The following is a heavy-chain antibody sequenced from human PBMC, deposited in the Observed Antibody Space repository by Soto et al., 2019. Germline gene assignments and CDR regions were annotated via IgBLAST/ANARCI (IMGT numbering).Heavy chain of an antibody. CDR3: AKEWAVGSSYFDY. J-gene: IGHJ4*02. V-gene: IGHV3-30*18. Sequence: QVQLVESGGGLVQPGRSLRLSCAASGFTFRRYDMHWVRQAPGRGLEWVAFISSDGSHKYYADSVKGRFTISRDNSKNTLYLQMNSLRAEDTAVYYCAKEWAVGSSYFDYWGQGTLVTVSS. CDR2: ISSDGSHK. D-gene: IGHD3-10*01. CDR1: GFTFRRYD.